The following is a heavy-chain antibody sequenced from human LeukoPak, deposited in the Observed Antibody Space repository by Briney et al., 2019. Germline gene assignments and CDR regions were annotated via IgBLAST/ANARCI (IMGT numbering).Heavy chain of an antibody. V-gene: IGHV3-30-3*01. Sequence: PGGSLRLSCAASEFTFSNYALHWVRQAPGKGLQWVAVISYDGNTIHYADSVKGRFTISRDNSKNTLYLQMNSLRAEDTAVYYCAKDGYSSGYSFDYWGQGTLVTVSS. J-gene: IGHJ4*02. CDR2: ISYDGNTI. CDR3: AKDGYSSGYSFDY. D-gene: IGHD3-22*01. CDR1: EFTFSNYA.